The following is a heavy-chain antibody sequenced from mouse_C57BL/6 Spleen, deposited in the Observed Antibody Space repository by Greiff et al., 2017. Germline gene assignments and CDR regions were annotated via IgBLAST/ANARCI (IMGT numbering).Heavy chain of an antibody. CDR1: GYTFTSYW. CDR2: INPSSGYT. J-gene: IGHJ2*01. Sequence: VKLVESGAELAKPGASVKLSCKASGYTFTSYWMHWVKQRPGQGLEWIGYINPSSGYTKYNQKFKDKATLTADKSSSTAYMQLSSLTYEDSAVYYCARGDDGYSYYFDYWGQGTTLTVSS. V-gene: IGHV1-7*01. CDR3: ARGDDGYSYYFDY. D-gene: IGHD2-3*01.